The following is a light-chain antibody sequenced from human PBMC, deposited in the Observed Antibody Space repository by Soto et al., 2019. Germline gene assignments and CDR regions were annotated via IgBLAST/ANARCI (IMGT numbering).Light chain of an antibody. CDR1: SSNIGGNS. Sequence: QSVLTHPPAVCAAPGQKVTISCSGSSSNIGGNSVSWYQQLPGTAPKLLIYDDNKRPSGIPDRLSGSKSGTSATLGITGFQTGDEADYYCGSWDSSLSDYVFGTGTKVTVL. CDR3: GSWDSSLSDYV. CDR2: DDN. V-gene: IGLV1-51*01. J-gene: IGLJ1*01.